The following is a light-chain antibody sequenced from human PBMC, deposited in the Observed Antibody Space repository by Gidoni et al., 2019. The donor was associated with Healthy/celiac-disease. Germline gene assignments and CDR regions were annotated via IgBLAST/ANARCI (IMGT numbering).Light chain of an antibody. J-gene: IGKJ5*01. CDR1: QSVSSSY. CDR3: QQYGSLRGTT. CDR2: GAS. V-gene: IGKV3-20*01. Sequence: EIVLTQSPGTLSLSPGERATLSCRASQSVSSSYLAWYQQKPGQAPRLLIYGASSRATGIPDRFSGSGSGTDFTLTISRLEPEDFAVYYCQQYGSLRGTTFGQGTRLEIK.